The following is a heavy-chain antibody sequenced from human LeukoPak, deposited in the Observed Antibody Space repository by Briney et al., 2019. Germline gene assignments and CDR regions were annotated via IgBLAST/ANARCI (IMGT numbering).Heavy chain of an antibody. CDR1: GFTVSGSY. CDR2: IYGGGNT. V-gene: IGHV3-53*01. D-gene: IGHD3-10*01. Sequence: GGSLRLSSAASGFTVSGSYRTWVRQVPGKGLEWVSIIYGGGNTFYADSVKGRFTISRDNSKNTLYLQMNSLRAEDTAVYYCGGHMYYSGPIDYWGQGTLVTVSS. CDR3: GGHMYYSGPIDY. J-gene: IGHJ4*02.